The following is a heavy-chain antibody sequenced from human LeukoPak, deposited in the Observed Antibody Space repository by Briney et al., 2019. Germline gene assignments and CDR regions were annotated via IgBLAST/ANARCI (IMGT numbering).Heavy chain of an antibody. V-gene: IGHV1-8*01. J-gene: IGHJ5*02. CDR2: MNPNSGNT. D-gene: IGHD3-22*01. CDR1: GYTFTSYD. CDR3: AGMSYYDSSGDNWFDP. Sequence: ASVKVSCKASGYTFTSYDINWVRQATGQGLERMGWMNPNSGNTGYAQKFQGRVTMTRGTSISTAYMELSSLRSEDTAVYYCAGMSYYDSSGDNWFDPWGQGTLVTVSS.